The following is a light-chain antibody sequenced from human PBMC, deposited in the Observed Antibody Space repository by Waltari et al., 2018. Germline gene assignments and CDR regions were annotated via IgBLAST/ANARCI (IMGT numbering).Light chain of an antibody. CDR3: SSYTSSSTRV. CDR1: SRDGGGYNY. CDR2: EVS. Sequence: QSALTQPASVSGSPGQSITIPCTGTSRDGGGYNYVAWYQQHPGKAPKLMIYEVSNRPSGVSNRFSGSKSGNTASLTISGLQAEDEADYYCSSYTSSSTRVFGGGTKLTVL. V-gene: IGLV2-14*01. J-gene: IGLJ2*01.